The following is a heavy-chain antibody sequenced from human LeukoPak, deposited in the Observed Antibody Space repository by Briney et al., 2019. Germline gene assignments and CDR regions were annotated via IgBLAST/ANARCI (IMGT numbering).Heavy chain of an antibody. V-gene: IGHV3-30-3*01. D-gene: IGHD1-7*01. CDR3: ARRELELYIDY. J-gene: IGHJ4*02. Sequence: GGSLRLSCAASGFTFSSYAMHWVRQAPGKGLEWVAVISYDGSNKYYADSVKGRFTISRDNSKNTLYLQMNSLRAEDTAVYYCARRELELYIDYWGQGTLVTVSS. CDR1: GFTFSSYA. CDR2: ISYDGSNK.